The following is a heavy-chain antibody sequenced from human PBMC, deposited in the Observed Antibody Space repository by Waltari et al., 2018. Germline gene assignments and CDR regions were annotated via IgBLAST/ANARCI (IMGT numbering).Heavy chain of an antibody. J-gene: IGHJ4*02. V-gene: IGHV4-4*07. CDR2: IYTSGST. CDR3: ARSSAFGELLDY. CDR1: GGSISSSY. D-gene: IGHD3-10*01. Sequence: QVQLQESGPGLVKPSETLSLTCTVAGGSISSSYWSWVRQPAGKGLEWIGRIYTSGSTNYNPSLKSRVTMSVDTSKNQFSLKLSSVTAADTAVYYCARSSAFGELLDYWGQGTLVTVSS.